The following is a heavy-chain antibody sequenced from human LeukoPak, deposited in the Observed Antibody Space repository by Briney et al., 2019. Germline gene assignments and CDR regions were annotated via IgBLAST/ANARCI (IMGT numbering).Heavy chain of an antibody. J-gene: IGHJ4*02. CDR3: ARQPELSSRGIDY. CDR1: GRSISSSSYY. D-gene: IGHD3-16*02. V-gene: IGHV4-39*01. CDR2: IYYSGST. Sequence: PSDTLSLTCTVSGRSISSSSYYWGWIRKPPGKVLERIGSIYYSGSTYYNPSLESRVTISVDTSKNQYSLKLSSVTAADTAVYYCARQPELSSRGIDYWGQGTLVTVSS.